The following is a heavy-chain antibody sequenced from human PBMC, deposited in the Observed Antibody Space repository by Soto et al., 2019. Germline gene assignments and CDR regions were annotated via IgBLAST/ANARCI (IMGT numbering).Heavy chain of an antibody. Sequence: EVQLVESGGGLVQPGGSLRLSCAASGFTFSSYWISWVRQAPGKGLEWVANIKQDGSEKYYVDSVKGRFTISRDNAKNSLYLQMNSLRAEDTAVYYCARNGYSSSSLDYWGQGTLVTVSS. D-gene: IGHD6-13*01. CDR1: GFTFSSYW. CDR3: ARNGYSSSSLDY. J-gene: IGHJ4*02. CDR2: IKQDGSEK. V-gene: IGHV3-7*05.